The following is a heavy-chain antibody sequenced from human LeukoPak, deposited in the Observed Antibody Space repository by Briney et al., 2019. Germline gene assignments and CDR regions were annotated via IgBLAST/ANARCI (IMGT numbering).Heavy chain of an antibody. V-gene: IGHV3-30*03. CDR2: IAYDGNKK. J-gene: IGHJ4*02. CDR1: GFTFSTYD. Sequence: PGRSLRLSCEASGFTFSTYDIYWVRQAPGKGLEWVANIAYDGNKKNYSDSVQGRFSISRDNSKSTLYLQMNSLRAEDTAVYYCARVPSGYYYVRNYFDYWGQGTLVTVSS. D-gene: IGHD3-22*01. CDR3: ARVPSGYYYVRNYFDY.